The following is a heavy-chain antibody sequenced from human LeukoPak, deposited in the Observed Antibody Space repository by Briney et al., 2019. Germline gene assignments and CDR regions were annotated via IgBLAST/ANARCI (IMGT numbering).Heavy chain of an antibody. V-gene: IGHV1-18*04. D-gene: IGHD6-6*01. CDR2: ISAYNGNT. CDR1: GYTFTGYY. Sequence: GASVKVSCKASGYTFTGYYMHWVRQAPGQGLEWMGWISAYNGNTNYAQKLQGRVTMTTDTSTSTAYMELRSLRSDDTAVYYCARRIGQLVRGYYYYYMDVWGKGTTVTVSS. J-gene: IGHJ6*03. CDR3: ARRIGQLVRGYYYYYMDV.